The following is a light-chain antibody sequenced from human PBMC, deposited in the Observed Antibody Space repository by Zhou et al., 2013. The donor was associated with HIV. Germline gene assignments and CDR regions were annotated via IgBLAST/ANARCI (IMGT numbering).Light chain of an antibody. Sequence: IQLTQSPSSLSASVGDRVTITCRASQGISSYLAWYQQKPGKAPKLLIYAASTLQSGVPSRFSGSGSGTDFTLTISSLQPEDFATYYCQQYKSFYTFGQGTKVEI. J-gene: IGKJ2*01. CDR3: QQYKSFYT. CDR2: AAS. V-gene: IGKV1-9*01. CDR1: QGISSY.